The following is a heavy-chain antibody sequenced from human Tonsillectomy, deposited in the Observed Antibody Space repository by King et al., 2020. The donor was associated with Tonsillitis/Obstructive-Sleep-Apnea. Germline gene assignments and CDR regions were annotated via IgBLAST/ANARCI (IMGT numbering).Heavy chain of an antibody. CDR2: INHSGST. V-gene: IGHV4-34*01. CDR1: GGSFSGYY. D-gene: IGHD2-2*01. J-gene: IGHJ6*03. Sequence: VQLQQWGAGLLKPSETLSLTCAVYGGSFSGYYWSWIRQPPGKGLEWIGEINHSGSTNYNPSLKSRVTISVDTSKNQFSLKLSSVTAADTAVYYCARRVVPAATNYYYYMDVWGKGTTVTVSS. CDR3: ARRVVPAATNYYYYMDV.